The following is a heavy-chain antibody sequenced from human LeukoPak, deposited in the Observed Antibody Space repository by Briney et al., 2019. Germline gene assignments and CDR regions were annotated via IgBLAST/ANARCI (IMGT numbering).Heavy chain of an antibody. V-gene: IGHV3-43D*03. Sequence: PGGSLRLSCAASGFTFDDYAMHWVRQAPGKGLEWVSLISWDGGSTYYADSVKGRFTISRDNSKNSLYLQMNSLRAEDTALYYCARGGDSSWYSSWFDPWGQGTLVTVSS. J-gene: IGHJ5*02. CDR2: ISWDGGST. CDR3: ARGGDSSWYSSWFDP. D-gene: IGHD6-13*01. CDR1: GFTFDDYA.